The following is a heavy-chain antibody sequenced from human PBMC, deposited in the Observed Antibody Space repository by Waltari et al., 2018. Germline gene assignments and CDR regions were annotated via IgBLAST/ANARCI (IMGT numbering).Heavy chain of an antibody. CDR2: INPNSGGT. J-gene: IGHJ6*02. D-gene: IGHD2-15*01. Sequence: QVQLVQSGAEVKKPGASVKVSCKASGYTFTGYHMHWVRQAPGQGIEWMGRINPNSGGTNYAQKFQGRVTMTRDTSISTAYMELSRLRSDDTAVYYCARIRRVVAVTPYYYYGMDVWGQGTTVTVSS. V-gene: IGHV1-2*06. CDR1: GYTFTGYH. CDR3: ARIRRVVAVTPYYYYGMDV.